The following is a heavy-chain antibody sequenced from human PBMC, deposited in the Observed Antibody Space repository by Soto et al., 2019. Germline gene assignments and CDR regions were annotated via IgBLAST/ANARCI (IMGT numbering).Heavy chain of an antibody. D-gene: IGHD4-17*01. V-gene: IGHV3-21*02. Sequence: EVQLVESGGGLVKPGGSLRLSCAASGFTFSTYSMNWVRQAPGKGLEWVSSISSSSTYINYADSVEGRFTISRDHADNSLYLQMNSLRAEDTAVYCCARAGDHGDYEGANDAFDVWGQGTMVTVSS. CDR1: GFTFSTYS. J-gene: IGHJ3*01. CDR3: ARAGDHGDYEGANDAFDV. CDR2: ISSSSTYI.